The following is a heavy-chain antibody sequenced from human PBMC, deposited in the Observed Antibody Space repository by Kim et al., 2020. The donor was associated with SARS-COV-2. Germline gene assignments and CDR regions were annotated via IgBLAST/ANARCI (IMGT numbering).Heavy chain of an antibody. V-gene: IGHV3-23*01. Sequence: GGSLRLSCVATRFTFTSSAMTWVRQAPGKGLEWVSTIFGSGHGTYYSDSVRGRFIVSRDNSKNTLYLQMHNLRVDDTAMYYCARNLPVTSVTFLWYFDLWGRGTSVTVSS. CDR3: ARNLPVTSVTFLWYFDL. CDR1: RFTFTSSA. J-gene: IGHJ2*01. CDR2: IFGSGHGT. D-gene: IGHD2-2*01.